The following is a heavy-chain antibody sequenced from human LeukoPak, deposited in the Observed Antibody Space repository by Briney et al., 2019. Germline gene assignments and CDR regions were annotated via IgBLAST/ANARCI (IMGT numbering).Heavy chain of an antibody. CDR2: IRYDGSNK. Sequence: PGGSLRLSCAASGFTFSSYGMHWVRQAPGKGLEWVAFIRYDGSNKYYADSVKGRFTISRDNSKNTLYLQMNSLRAEDTAIYYCAKDLVGLYQLPQGYYYYYYMDVWGKGTTVTVSS. D-gene: IGHD2-2*01. V-gene: IGHV3-30*02. J-gene: IGHJ6*03. CDR1: GFTFSSYG. CDR3: AKDLVGLYQLPQGYYYYYYMDV.